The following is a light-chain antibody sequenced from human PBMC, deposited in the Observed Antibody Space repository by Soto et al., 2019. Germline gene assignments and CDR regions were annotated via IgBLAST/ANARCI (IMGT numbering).Light chain of an antibody. CDR3: SSYTSSSTRV. CDR1: SSDVGAYDS. J-gene: IGLJ1*01. V-gene: IGLV2-14*03. Sequence: QSALTQPASVSGSPGQSITISCTGTSSDVGAYDSVSWYQQHPDKAPKLMIYEVSNRPSGVSNRFSGSKSVNTATLTISGLQADDEADYYCSSYTSSSTRVFGTGTKLTVL. CDR2: EVS.